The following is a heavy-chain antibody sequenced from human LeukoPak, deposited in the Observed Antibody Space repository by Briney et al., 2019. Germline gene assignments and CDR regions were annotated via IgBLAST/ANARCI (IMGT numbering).Heavy chain of an antibody. CDR3: ARAGITMVRGPISD. CDR2: IYYSGST. Sequence: SETLSLTCTVSGVSISSYYWSWLRQPPGKGLEWSGYIYYSGSTNYNPSLKSRVTISVDTSKNQFSLKLSSVTAADRAVYYCARAGITMVRGPISDWGQGTLVTVSS. CDR1: GVSISSYY. D-gene: IGHD3-10*01. J-gene: IGHJ4*02. V-gene: IGHV4-59*01.